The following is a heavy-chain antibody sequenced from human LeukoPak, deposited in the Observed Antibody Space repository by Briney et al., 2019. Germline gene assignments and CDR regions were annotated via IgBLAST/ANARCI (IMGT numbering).Heavy chain of an antibody. CDR3: AKRGVVIRAVIIVGFHKEAYYFDY. CDR2: ISDGGGSR. Sequence: GGSLRLSCAVSGITLSNYGMSWVRQAPGKGLEWVAGISDGGGSRNYADSVKGRFTISRDNPKNTLYLQMNSLRAEETAVYFCAKRGVVIRAVIIVGFHKEAYYFDYWGQGALVTVSS. D-gene: IGHD3-10*01. CDR1: GITLSNYG. V-gene: IGHV3-23*01. J-gene: IGHJ4*02.